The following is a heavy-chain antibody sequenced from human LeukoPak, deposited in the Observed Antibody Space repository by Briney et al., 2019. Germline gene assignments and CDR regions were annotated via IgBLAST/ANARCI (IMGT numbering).Heavy chain of an antibody. CDR1: GGSVSSGSYY. Sequence: SETLSLTCTVSGGSVSSGSYYWSWIRQPPGEGLEWIGYIYYSGSTNYNPSLKSRVTISVDTSKNQFSLKLSSVTAADTAVYYCARGEITMVRGVIHYGMDVWGKGTTVTVSS. J-gene: IGHJ6*04. CDR2: IYYSGST. V-gene: IGHV4-61*01. D-gene: IGHD3-10*01. CDR3: ARGEITMVRGVIHYGMDV.